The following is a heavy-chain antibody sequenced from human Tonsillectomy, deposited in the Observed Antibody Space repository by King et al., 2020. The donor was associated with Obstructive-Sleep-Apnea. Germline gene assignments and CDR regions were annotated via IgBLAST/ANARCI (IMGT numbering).Heavy chain of an antibody. D-gene: IGHD6-19*01. CDR3: AKEAGGWHHFDY. Sequence: VQLVESGGGVVQPGKSLRLSCAVSGFTFSSFGMHWVRQAPGKGLEWLGVISYDGSNERYADFVKGRLTISRDNSKNTLHLQMNGLRAEDTAAYYCAKEAGGWHHFDYWGQGTLVTVSS. CDR2: ISYDGSNE. CDR1: GFTFSSFG. V-gene: IGHV3-30*18. J-gene: IGHJ4*02.